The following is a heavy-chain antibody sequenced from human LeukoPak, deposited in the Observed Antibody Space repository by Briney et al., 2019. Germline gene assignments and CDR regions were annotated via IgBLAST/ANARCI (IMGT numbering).Heavy chain of an antibody. CDR2: IKQDGSEK. CDR1: GFTFSYYW. D-gene: IGHD3-22*01. CDR3: ARDRGTYYYDTTSHYDAFDI. J-gene: IGHJ3*02. V-gene: IGHV3-7*01. Sequence: GGSLRLSCAASGFTFSYYWMSWVRQAPGKGLEWVANIKQDGSEKYYVDSVKGRFTISRDDAKNSLYLQMNSLRAEDTAVYYCARDRGTYYYDTTSHYDAFDIWGQGTKVTVSS.